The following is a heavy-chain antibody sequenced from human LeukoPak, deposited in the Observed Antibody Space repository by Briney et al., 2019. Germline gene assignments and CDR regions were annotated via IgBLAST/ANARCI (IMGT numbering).Heavy chain of an antibody. Sequence: SETLSLTCTVSGGSISSYYWSWIRQPPGKGLDWIGYIYYSGSTNYNPSLKSRVTISVDTSKNQFSLKLSSVTAADTAVYYCARAGTGDYDFWSGYYKGRWFDPWGQGTLVTVSS. D-gene: IGHD3-3*01. CDR2: IYYSGST. CDR1: GGSISSYY. V-gene: IGHV4-59*01. CDR3: ARAGTGDYDFWSGYYKGRWFDP. J-gene: IGHJ5*02.